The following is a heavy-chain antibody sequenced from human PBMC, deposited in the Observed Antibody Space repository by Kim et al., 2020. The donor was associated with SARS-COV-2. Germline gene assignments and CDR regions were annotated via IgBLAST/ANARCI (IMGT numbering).Heavy chain of an antibody. J-gene: IGHJ4*01. V-gene: IGHV3-7*03. Sequence: GGSLRLSCAVSGFTFSTSYMSWVRQAPAKGLEWVANINPDGSGKYYVDSMEGRFTISRDNAKNSFYLQMNSLRAEDTAIYYCGRDRYRGAVDYWGQEPWS. CDR2: INPDGSGK. CDR3: GRDRYRGAVDY. CDR1: GFTFSTSY. D-gene: IGHD2-2*02.